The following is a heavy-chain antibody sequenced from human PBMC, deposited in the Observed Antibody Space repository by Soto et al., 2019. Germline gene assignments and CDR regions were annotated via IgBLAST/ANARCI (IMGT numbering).Heavy chain of an antibody. J-gene: IGHJ6*02. D-gene: IGHD3-16*01. V-gene: IGHV3-7*01. CDR1: GFTFSDSW. CDR3: ASLGRHG. CDR2: IKQDGSEK. Sequence: PGGSLRLSCAASGFTFSDSWMDWVRQAPGKGPEWVANIKQDGSEKNYVDSVKSRFTISRDNAKNSLYPQMNSLRAEDTAVYYCASLGRHGWGQGTTVTVSS.